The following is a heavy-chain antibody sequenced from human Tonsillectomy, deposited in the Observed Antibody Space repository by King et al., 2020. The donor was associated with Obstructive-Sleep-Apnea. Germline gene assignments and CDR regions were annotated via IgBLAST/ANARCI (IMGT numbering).Heavy chain of an antibody. V-gene: IGHV1-24*01. D-gene: IGHD3-16*02. Sequence: QLVQSGAEVKKPGASVKVSCKVSGYTLTELSMHWVRQAPGKGLEWMGGFDPEDGETIYAQKIQGRVTMTEDTSTDTVYMELSSLRSEDTAVYYCATLSSIGRYYDYVWGSYRPQVFDYWGQGTLVTVSS. CDR1: GYTLTELS. CDR2: FDPEDGET. J-gene: IGHJ4*02. CDR3: ATLSSIGRYYDYVWGSYRPQVFDY.